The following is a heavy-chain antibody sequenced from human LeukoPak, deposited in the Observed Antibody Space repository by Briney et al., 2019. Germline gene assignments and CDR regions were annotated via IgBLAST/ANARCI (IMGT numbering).Heavy chain of an antibody. CDR2: IRTKAKDYTT. J-gene: IGHJ6*01. V-gene: IGHV3-72*01. CDR1: GFTFSDYY. CDR3: ARGPTVNFNYHYGMDV. Sequence: GGSLRLSCAPSGFTFSDYYMHWVRQAPGKGLEWVARIRTKAKDYTTEYAESVKGRFTVSTDESMHSLYLQMNSLKTEDTAVYYCARGPTVNFNYHYGMDVWGEGTTVTVSS. D-gene: IGHD4-17*01.